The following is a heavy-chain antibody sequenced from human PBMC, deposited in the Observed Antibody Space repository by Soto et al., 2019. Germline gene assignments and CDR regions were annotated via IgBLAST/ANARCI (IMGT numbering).Heavy chain of an antibody. D-gene: IGHD2-21*02. V-gene: IGHV2-5*02. CDR1: AFSLSTGGVG. CDR3: IQSRCGGDCLQSYASYYYYGMDV. J-gene: IGHJ6*02. Sequence: QITLKESGPTLVKPTQTLTLTCTFSAFSLSTGGVGVGWIRQPPGKALAWLALIYWDDDNRYSPPLRSRLTITKDTSKNQVVLTMTNMDPVDTATYYCIQSRCGGDCLQSYASYYYYGMDVLGQGTTVTVSS. CDR2: IYWDDDN.